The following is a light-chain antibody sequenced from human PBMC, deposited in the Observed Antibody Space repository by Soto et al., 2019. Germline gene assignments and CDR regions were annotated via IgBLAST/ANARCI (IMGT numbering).Light chain of an antibody. Sequence: QCVLTQPASVSGSPGQSIAISCTGTSSDVDAYNFVSWYQHHPGKAPKLMIFDVSNRPSGVSNRFSGSKSGNTASLTISGLQAEDEADYYCKSYTTSSTYVFGTG. CDR3: KSYTTSSTYV. V-gene: IGLV2-14*03. J-gene: IGLJ1*01. CDR2: DVS. CDR1: SSDVDAYNF.